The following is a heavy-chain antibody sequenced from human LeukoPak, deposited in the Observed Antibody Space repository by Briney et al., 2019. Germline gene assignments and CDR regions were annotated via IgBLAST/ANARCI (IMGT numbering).Heavy chain of an antibody. Sequence: ASVKVSCKASGYTFTGYYMHWVRQAPGQGLEWMGRINPNSGGTNYAQKFQGRVTMTRDTSISTAYMELSRLRSDDTAVYYCASGIPSFGYSGYETDHYYYYGMDVWGQGTTVTVSS. CDR3: ASGIPSFGYSGYETDHYYYYGMDV. V-gene: IGHV1-2*06. J-gene: IGHJ6*02. CDR2: INPNSGGT. D-gene: IGHD5-12*01. CDR1: GYTFTGYY.